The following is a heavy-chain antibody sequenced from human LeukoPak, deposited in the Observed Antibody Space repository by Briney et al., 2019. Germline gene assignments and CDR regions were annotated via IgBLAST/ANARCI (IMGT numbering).Heavy chain of an antibody. Sequence: GESLKISCRASGYNFINYWIGWVRQMPGKGREWMGLIYCGDSDTRYSPSFQGQVTISADKSISTAYLQWSSLKASDTAMYYCARLYSGNYWSAFDIWGQGTIVTVSS. CDR3: ARLYSGNYWSAFDI. J-gene: IGHJ3*02. CDR1: GYNFINYW. D-gene: IGHD1-26*01. V-gene: IGHV5-51*01. CDR2: IYCGDSDT.